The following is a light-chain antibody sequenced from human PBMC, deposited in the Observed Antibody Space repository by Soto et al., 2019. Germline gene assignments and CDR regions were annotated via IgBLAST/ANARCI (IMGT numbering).Light chain of an antibody. CDR2: GAS. Sequence: EIVLTQSPGTLSLSPGERATLSCRASQSVSSSYLARYQQKPGQAPRLLIYGASSRATGIPDRFSGSGSGTDFTLTISRLEPEEFAVYYCQQYGSSPLFGQGTKLEIK. V-gene: IGKV3-20*01. J-gene: IGKJ2*01. CDR3: QQYGSSPL. CDR1: QSVSSSY.